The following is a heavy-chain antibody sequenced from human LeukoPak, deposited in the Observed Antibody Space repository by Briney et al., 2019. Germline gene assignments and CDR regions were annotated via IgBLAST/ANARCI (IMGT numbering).Heavy chain of an antibody. CDR1: GFTVSSNY. CDR3: ARGPEYDFWSGYYFDY. J-gene: IGHJ4*02. D-gene: IGHD3-3*01. Sequence: GGSLRLSCAASGFTVSSNYMSWVRQAPGKGLEWVSGISWNSGSIGYADSVKGRFTISRDNAKNSLYLQMNSLRAEDTALYYCARGPEYDFWSGYYFDYWGQGTLVTVSS. CDR2: ISWNSGSI. V-gene: IGHV3-9*01.